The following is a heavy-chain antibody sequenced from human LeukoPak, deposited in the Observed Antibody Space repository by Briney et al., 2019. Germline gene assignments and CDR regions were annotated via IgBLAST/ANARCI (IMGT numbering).Heavy chain of an antibody. V-gene: IGHV1-18*01. CDR3: ARVHDFWSGHYNWFDP. D-gene: IGHD3-3*01. CDR2: IGAYDGKT. Sequence: AASVKVSCKASGYTFTTYAISWVRQAPGQGLEWMGWIGAYDGKTNYAQEFQGRVTVTTDTSTSTAYMELRSLTSDDTAVYYCARVHDFWSGHYNWFDPWGQGTLVTVSS. CDR1: GYTFTTYA. J-gene: IGHJ5*02.